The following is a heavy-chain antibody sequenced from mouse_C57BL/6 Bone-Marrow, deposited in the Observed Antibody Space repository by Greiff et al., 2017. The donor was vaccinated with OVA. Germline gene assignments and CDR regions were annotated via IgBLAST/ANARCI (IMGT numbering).Heavy chain of an antibody. CDR1: GFTFSDYG. V-gene: IGHV5-17*01. J-gene: IGHJ1*03. CDR3: ARSYVSGYFDV. Sequence: DVLLVESGGGLVKPGGSLKLSCAASGFTFSDYGMHWVRQAPEQGLEWVAYISRGSSTIYYADTVKGRFTISRDNAKNTLFLQMTSLRSEDTAVDYCARSYVSGYFDVWGTGTTVTVSS. D-gene: IGHD1-1*01. CDR2: ISRGSSTI.